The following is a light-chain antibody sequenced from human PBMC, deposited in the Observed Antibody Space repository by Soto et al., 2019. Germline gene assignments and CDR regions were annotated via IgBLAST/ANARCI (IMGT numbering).Light chain of an antibody. CDR3: RSYTSSSLYL. J-gene: IGLJ1*01. V-gene: IGLV2-14*01. CDR1: SSDIGAYTS. Sequence: QSVLTQPASVSGSPGQSITISCTGTSSDIGAYTSVSWYQHHPDKAPKVMIYEVSKRPSGVSIRFSGSKSGNTASLTISGLQAEDEADSYCRSYTSSSLYLFGTGTKVTVL. CDR2: EVS.